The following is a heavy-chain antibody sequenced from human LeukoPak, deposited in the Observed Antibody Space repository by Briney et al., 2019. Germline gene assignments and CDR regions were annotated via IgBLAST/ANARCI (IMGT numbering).Heavy chain of an antibody. CDR2: IRYDGNNK. CDR1: GFTFSTSG. D-gene: IGHD2-2*01. V-gene: IGHV3-30*02. J-gene: IGHJ4*02. Sequence: GGSLRLSCAASGFTFSTSGMHWVRQAPGRGLYWVAFIRYDGNNKYYADSVKGRFTISRDNSKNTLYLQMNSLRAEDTAVYYCAKTLRQQLIFPSPLDYWGQGTLVTVSS. CDR3: AKTLRQQLIFPSPLDY.